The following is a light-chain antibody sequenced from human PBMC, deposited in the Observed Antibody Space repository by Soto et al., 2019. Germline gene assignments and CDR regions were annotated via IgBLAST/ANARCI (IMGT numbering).Light chain of an antibody. Sequence: EIVLTQSPATLSLSPGESVTLSCRASQSISTFLGWYQQKPGQAPRLLIYNTSKRATGIPARFSGSGFGTDFTLTISSLEPFFFAVYYCQHRYNLPLPFCGGPRADIK. V-gene: IGKV3-11*01. J-gene: IGKJ4*01. CDR1: QSISTF. CDR3: QHRYNLPLP. CDR2: NTS.